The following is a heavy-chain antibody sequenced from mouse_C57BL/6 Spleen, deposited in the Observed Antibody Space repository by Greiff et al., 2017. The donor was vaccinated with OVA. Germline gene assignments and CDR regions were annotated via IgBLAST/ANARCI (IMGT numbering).Heavy chain of an antibody. CDR2: ISSGSSTI. V-gene: IGHV5-17*01. Sequence: EVKLMESGGGLVKPGGSLKLSCAASGFTFSDYGMHWVRQAPEKGLEWVAYISSGSSTIYYADTVKGRFTISRDNAKNTLFLQMTSLRSEDTAMYYCARTAQATGYYAMDYWGQGTSVTVSS. CDR1: GFTFSDYG. CDR3: ARTAQATGYYAMDY. D-gene: IGHD3-2*02. J-gene: IGHJ4*01.